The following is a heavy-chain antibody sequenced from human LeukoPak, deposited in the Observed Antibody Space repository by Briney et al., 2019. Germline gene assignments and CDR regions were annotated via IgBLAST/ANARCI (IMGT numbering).Heavy chain of an antibody. D-gene: IGHD1-26*01. CDR2: TYYRSKWYN. CDR1: GDSVSSNSAA. CDR3: ARDSEVVGATASYYFDY. V-gene: IGHV6-1*01. Sequence: SQTLSLTCAISGDSVSSNSAAWNWIRQSPSRGLEWLGRTYYRSKWYNDYAVSGKSRITINPDTSKNQFSLQLNSVTPEDTAVYYCARDSEVVGATASYYFDYWGQGTLVTVSS. J-gene: IGHJ4*02.